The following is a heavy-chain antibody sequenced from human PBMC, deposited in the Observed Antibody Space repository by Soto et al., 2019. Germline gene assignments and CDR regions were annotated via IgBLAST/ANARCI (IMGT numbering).Heavy chain of an antibody. CDR1: GYTFTSYG. J-gene: IGHJ4*02. D-gene: IGHD3-9*01. CDR2: ISAYNGNT. CDR3: ARGHYDILTGPPYYFDY. V-gene: IGHV1-18*01. Sequence: ASVKVSCKASGYTFTSYGISWVRQAPGQGLEWMGWISAYNGNTNYAQKLQGRVTMTTDTSTSTAYMELRSLRSDDTAVYYCARGHYDILTGPPYYFDYWGQGTLVTVSS.